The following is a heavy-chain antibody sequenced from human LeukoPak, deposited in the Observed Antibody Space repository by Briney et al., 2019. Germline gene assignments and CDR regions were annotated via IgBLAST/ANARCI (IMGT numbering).Heavy chain of an antibody. V-gene: IGHV3-21*01. Sequence: GGSLRLSCAASGFTFSSYSMNWVRQAPGKGLEWVSTISSSSRYIYYADSVKGRFTISRDNARNSLYLQMNSLRAEDTAVYYCARDDGESTTYSYYGMDVWGQGTTVTVSS. D-gene: IGHD3-10*01. CDR2: ISSSSRYI. CDR1: GFTFSSYS. CDR3: ARDDGESTTYSYYGMDV. J-gene: IGHJ6*02.